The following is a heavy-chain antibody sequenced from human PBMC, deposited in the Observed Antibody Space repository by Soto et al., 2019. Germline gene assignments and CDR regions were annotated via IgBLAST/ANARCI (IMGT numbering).Heavy chain of an antibody. CDR3: AKVYLVVTTGYDAFDI. J-gene: IGHJ3*02. CDR1: GFTFSSYA. Sequence: PGGSLRLSCAASGFTFSSYAMSWVRQAPGKGPEWVSAISGSGGSTYYADSVKGRFTISRDNSKNTLYLQMNSLRAEDTAVYYCAKVYLVVTTGYDAFDIWGQGTMVTVSS. CDR2: ISGSGGST. V-gene: IGHV3-23*01. D-gene: IGHD2-21*02.